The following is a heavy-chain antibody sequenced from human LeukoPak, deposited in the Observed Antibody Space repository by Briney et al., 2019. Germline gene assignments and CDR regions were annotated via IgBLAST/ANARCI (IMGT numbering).Heavy chain of an antibody. D-gene: IGHD4-23*01. CDR3: ARHYGGLDDY. CDR1: GDTFSSYG. J-gene: IGHJ4*02. Sequence: ASAKVSCKTSGDTFSSYGISWVRQAPGQGLEWMGRIIPIVGSTNYAEKLQGRVTITADKSTSTVYMELSSLRSEDTAVYYCARHYGGLDDYWGQGTLIIVSS. V-gene: IGHV1-69*04. CDR2: IIPIVGST.